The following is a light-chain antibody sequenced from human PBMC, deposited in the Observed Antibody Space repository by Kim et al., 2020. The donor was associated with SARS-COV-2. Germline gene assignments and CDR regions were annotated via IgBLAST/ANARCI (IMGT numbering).Light chain of an antibody. CDR3: QQYARSPWT. Sequence: EIVLTQSPGTLSLSPGDRATLSCRASQSVTSDYLGWYQQKPGQTPRLLVYGASSRATGIPDRFSGSGSGTDFTLTISILEPEDLAVYYCQQYARSPWTFGQGTKVDIK. V-gene: IGKV3-20*01. CDR2: GAS. J-gene: IGKJ1*01. CDR1: QSVTSDY.